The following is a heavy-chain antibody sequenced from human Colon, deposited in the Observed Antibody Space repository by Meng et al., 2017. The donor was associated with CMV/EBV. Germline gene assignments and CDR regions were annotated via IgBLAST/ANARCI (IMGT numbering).Heavy chain of an antibody. CDR2: MNPNSVNT. V-gene: IGHV1-8*01. CDR3: ARALKCNSTSCYTKYYYGLDV. J-gene: IGHJ6*02. Sequence: ASVKVSCKASGYTFTTYDINWVRRATGQGLEWMGWMNPNSVNTGYARKFQGRVTMTRNTSISTAYMELSSLRSEDTAVYYCARALKCNSTSCYTKYYYGLDVWGQGTTVTVSS. D-gene: IGHD2-2*02. CDR1: GYTFTTYD.